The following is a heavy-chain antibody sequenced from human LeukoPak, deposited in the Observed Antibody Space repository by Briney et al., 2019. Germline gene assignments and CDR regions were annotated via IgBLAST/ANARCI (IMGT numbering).Heavy chain of an antibody. CDR1: GGSFSGYY. Sequence: PSETLSLTCAVYGGSFSGYYWSWIRQPPGKGLEWIGEINHSGSTNYNPSLKSRVTISVDTSKNQFSLKLSSVTAADTAVYYCARDARGITMVRGVVPPVGWFDPWGQGTLVTVSS. J-gene: IGHJ5*02. CDR2: INHSGST. CDR3: ARDARGITMVRGVVPPVGWFDP. V-gene: IGHV4-34*01. D-gene: IGHD3-10*01.